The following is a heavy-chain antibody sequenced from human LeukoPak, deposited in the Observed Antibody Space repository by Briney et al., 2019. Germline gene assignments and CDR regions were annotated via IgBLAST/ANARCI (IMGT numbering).Heavy chain of an antibody. CDR3: ARSAYGMDV. V-gene: IGHV3-30-3*01. Sequence: GGSLRLSCAASGFTFSSYAMHWVRQAPGKGLEWVAVISYDGSNKYYADSVKGRFTISRDNSKNTLYLQMNSLRAEDTAVYYCARSAYGMDVWGQGTTVTVSS. J-gene: IGHJ6*02. CDR1: GFTFSSYA. CDR2: ISYDGSNK.